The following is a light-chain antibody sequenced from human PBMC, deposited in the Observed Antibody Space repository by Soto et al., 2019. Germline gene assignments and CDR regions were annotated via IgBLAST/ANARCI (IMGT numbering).Light chain of an antibody. CDR2: QDN. Sequence: SYELTQAPSVSVSPGQRASITCTGDRLGDKFAHWYQRKPGQSPLVVIYQDNKRPSGIPERFSGSNSGNTATLTISGTQAMDEADYFCQAWDSSSVVFGGGTKVTVL. V-gene: IGLV3-1*01. J-gene: IGLJ2*01. CDR3: QAWDSSSVV. CDR1: RLGDKF.